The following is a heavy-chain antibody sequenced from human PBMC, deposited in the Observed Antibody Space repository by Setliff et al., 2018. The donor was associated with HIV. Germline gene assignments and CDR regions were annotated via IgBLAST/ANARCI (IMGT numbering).Heavy chain of an antibody. CDR2: VSSRGDT. CDR3: ARAAAGNTGPFDL. D-gene: IGHD4-17*01. CDR1: DSGTYY. J-gene: IGHJ4*02. Sequence: SETLSLTCTVSDSGTYYWSWIRQPAGKGLEWIGRVSSRGDTNYNPSLKSRVTMSVDTSKNQFSLKLTSVTASDTAVYYCARAAAGNTGPFDLWGQGAPVTVS. V-gene: IGHV4-4*07.